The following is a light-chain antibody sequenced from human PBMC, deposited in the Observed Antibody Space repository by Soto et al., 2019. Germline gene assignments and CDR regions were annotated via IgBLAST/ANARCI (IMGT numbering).Light chain of an antibody. CDR3: QHYGTYPPT. CDR1: QSIRSDY. CDR2: GSS. V-gene: IGKV3-20*01. J-gene: IGKJ4*01. Sequence: ERVLTQSPGTLSLSPGERATLSCRASQSIRSDYLAWYQQKPGQAPRLLIYGSSSRATGIPGRFSGSGSGTDFTLSISRLEPEDFEVYYCQHYGTYPPTFGGGTNVKIK.